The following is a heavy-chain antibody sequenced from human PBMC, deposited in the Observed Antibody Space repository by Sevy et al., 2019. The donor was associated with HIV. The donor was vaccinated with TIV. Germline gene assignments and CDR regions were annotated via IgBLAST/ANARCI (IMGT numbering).Heavy chain of an antibody. J-gene: IGHJ4*02. Sequence: GGSLRLSCAASGFTFSKYSMSWVRQPPGKGLEWVSTLSFGGGEINHADSVKGRFTISRDNSKNSLYLQMNNLRAEDTAVYYCAIEGSTKPHDYWGQGTLVTVSS. CDR2: LSFGGGEI. CDR1: GFTFSKYS. D-gene: IGHD2-8*01. CDR3: AIEGSTKPHDY. V-gene: IGHV3-23*01.